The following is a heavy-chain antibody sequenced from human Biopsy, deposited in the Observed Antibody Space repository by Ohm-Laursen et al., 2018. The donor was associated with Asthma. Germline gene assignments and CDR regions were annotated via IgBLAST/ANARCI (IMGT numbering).Heavy chain of an antibody. V-gene: IGHV1-46*01. J-gene: IGHJ4*02. CDR3: ARRGITGTTLDY. D-gene: IGHD1-7*01. Sequence: SVKVSCKASGNTFSGYYMHWVRQAPGQGLEWMGIINPSGGSTSYAQKFQGRVTMTRGTSTSTVYMELSSLRSEGTAVYYCARRGITGTTLDYWGQGTLVTVPS. CDR1: GNTFSGYY. CDR2: INPSGGST.